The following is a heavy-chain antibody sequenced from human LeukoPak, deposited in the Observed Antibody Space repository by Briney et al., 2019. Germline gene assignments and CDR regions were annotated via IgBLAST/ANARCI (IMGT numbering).Heavy chain of an antibody. D-gene: IGHD2-2*01. CDR2: ISWNSGSI. CDR3: VKASYCTGTNCYPSFFDY. CDR1: GFTFDDYA. Sequence: GRSLRLSCAASGFTFDDYAMHWVRQAPGKGLEWVSGISWNSGSIGYADSVKGRFTISRDNSKNTVYLQKNNLRTEDTAVYYCVKASYCTGTNCYPSFFDYWGQGALVTVSS. V-gene: IGHV3-9*01. J-gene: IGHJ4*02.